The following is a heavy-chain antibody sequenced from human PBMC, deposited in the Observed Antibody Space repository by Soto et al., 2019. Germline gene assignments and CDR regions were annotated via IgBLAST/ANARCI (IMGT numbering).Heavy chain of an antibody. V-gene: IGHV3-23*01. CDR3: ARVRMAGDFDI. CDR2: ISGSGGST. D-gene: IGHD6-19*01. CDR1: GFTFSSYA. Sequence: GGSLRLSCVTSGFTFSSYAMSWVRQAPGKGLEWVSSISGSGGSTTYADSVKGRFTISRDSAKNTLYLQMNSLRAEDTAVYYCARVRMAGDFDIWGPGTMVTVSS. J-gene: IGHJ3*02.